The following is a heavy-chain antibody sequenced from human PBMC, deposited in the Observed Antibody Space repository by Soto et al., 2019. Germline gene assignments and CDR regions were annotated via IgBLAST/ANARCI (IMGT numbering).Heavy chain of an antibody. CDR3: TTREEDYDFWTYMDV. V-gene: IGHV3-15*01. CDR1: GDTFSNAW. Sequence: GGSLRLSCAASGDTFSNAWMSWVRQAPGKGLEWVGRIKSKTDGGTTDYAAPVKGRFTISRDDSKNTLYLQMNSLKTEDTAVYYCTTREEDYDFWTYMDVWGKGTTVTVSS. D-gene: IGHD3-3*01. J-gene: IGHJ6*03. CDR2: IKSKTDGGTT.